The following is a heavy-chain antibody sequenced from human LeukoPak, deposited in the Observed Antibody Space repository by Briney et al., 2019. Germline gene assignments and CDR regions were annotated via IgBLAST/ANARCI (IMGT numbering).Heavy chain of an antibody. CDR3: ARGRRILGGPENAGDFFDF. D-gene: IGHD3-16*01. V-gene: IGHV1-46*01. CDR2: INPRVTGGST. Sequence: ASVKVSCKASGYTFTSYYMQWVRQAPGQGLEWMGIINPRVTGGSTSYAQKFRDRVTMTWDTSTSTVYMELSRLRSDDTAVYYCARGRRILGGPENAGDFFDFWGQGSLVTVSS. J-gene: IGHJ4*01. CDR1: GYTFTSYY.